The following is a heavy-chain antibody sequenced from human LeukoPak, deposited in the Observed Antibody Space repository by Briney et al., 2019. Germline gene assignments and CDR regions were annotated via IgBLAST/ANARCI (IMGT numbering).Heavy chain of an antibody. V-gene: IGHV4-59*01. CDR1: GGSISSYY. D-gene: IGHD6-19*01. J-gene: IGHJ6*02. Sequence: SETLSLTCTVSGGSISSYYWSWIRQPPGKGLEWIGYIYYSGSTNYNPSLKSRVTISVDTSKNQFSLKLSSVTAADTAVYYCARSPQEQWLVRDLYYYYYGMDVWGQGTTVTVSS. CDR3: ARSPQEQWLVRDLYYYYYGMDV. CDR2: IYYSGST.